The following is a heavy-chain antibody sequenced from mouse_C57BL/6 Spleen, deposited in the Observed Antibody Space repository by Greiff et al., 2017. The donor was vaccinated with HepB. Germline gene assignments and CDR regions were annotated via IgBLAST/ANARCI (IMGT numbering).Heavy chain of an antibody. CDR3: ARRGYGSSRYYFDY. D-gene: IGHD1-1*01. CDR1: GFTVCDYG. CDR2: ISSGSSTI. V-gene: IGHV5-17*01. Sequence: EVKLVESGGGLVKPGGGLKLSCVASGFTVCDYGMHWVRQAPEKGLEWVAYISSGSSTIYYADTVKGRFTISRDNAKNTLFLQMTSLRSEDTAMYYCARRGYGSSRYYFDYWGQGTTLTVSS. J-gene: IGHJ2*01.